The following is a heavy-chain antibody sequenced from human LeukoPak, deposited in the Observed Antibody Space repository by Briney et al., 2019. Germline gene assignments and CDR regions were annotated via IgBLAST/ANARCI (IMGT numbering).Heavy chain of an antibody. J-gene: IGHJ6*03. CDR3: ARGVSDYYYYYMDV. Sequence: SETLSLTCTVSGGSISSYYWSWIRQPPGKGLEWIGYIYYSGSTNYNPSLKSRVTISVDTSKNQFFLKLSSVTAANTAVYYCARGVSDYYYYYMDVWGKGTTVTVSS. CDR2: IYYSGST. CDR1: GGSISSYY. V-gene: IGHV4-59*01.